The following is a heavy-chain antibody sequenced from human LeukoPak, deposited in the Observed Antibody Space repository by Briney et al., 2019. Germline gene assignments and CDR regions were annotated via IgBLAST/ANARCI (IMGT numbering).Heavy chain of an antibody. D-gene: IGHD6-13*01. Sequence: GGSLRLSCAASGFTVSSNYMSWVRQAPGKGLEWVSVIYSGGSTYYADSVKGRFTISRDNSKNTLYLQMNSLRAEDTAVYYCAKDSSSSWAPFDFDYWGQGTLVTVSS. V-gene: IGHV3-66*01. CDR2: IYSGGST. J-gene: IGHJ4*02. CDR3: AKDSSSSWAPFDFDY. CDR1: GFTVSSNY.